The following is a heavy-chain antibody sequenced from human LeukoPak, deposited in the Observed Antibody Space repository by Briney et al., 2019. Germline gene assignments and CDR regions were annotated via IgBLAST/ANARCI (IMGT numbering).Heavy chain of an antibody. V-gene: IGHV1-8*03. Sequence: ASVKVSCKASGYTFSNHDMNWVRQATGQGLEWMGWINPSSGNTGYAQKFQGRVTITRDTSISTAYMELSNLRSEDTAVYYCARVTAAAGELWGQGTLVTVSS. D-gene: IGHD6-13*01. CDR1: GYTFSNHD. CDR3: ARVTAAAGEL. J-gene: IGHJ4*02. CDR2: INPSSGNT.